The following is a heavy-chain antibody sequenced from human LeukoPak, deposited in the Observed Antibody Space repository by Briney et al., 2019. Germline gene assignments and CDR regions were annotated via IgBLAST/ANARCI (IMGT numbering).Heavy chain of an antibody. D-gene: IGHD3-22*01. V-gene: IGHV3-23*01. CDR2: IGGTGVRT. CDR3: AKDRRVTNYDSSGFDY. J-gene: IGHJ4*02. Sequence: GGSLRLSCASSGFTFSSYAMSWVRQAPGKGLEWVSTIGGTGVRTYYADSVKGRFTISRDNSKNTLYLQMNSLRAEDTAVYYCAKDRRVTNYDSSGFDYWGQGTLVTVSS. CDR1: GFTFSSYA.